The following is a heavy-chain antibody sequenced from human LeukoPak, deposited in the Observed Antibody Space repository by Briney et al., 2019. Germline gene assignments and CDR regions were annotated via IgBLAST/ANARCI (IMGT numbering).Heavy chain of an antibody. D-gene: IGHD1-1*01. Sequence: ASVEVSCKASGYTFTSYDINWVRQATGQGLEWMGWMNPNSGNTGYAQKFQGRVTITRNTSISTAYMELSSLRSEDTAVYYCARDESYNWNDGVDAFDIWGQGTMVTVSS. CDR1: GYTFTSYD. CDR2: MNPNSGNT. J-gene: IGHJ3*02. CDR3: ARDESYNWNDGVDAFDI. V-gene: IGHV1-8*03.